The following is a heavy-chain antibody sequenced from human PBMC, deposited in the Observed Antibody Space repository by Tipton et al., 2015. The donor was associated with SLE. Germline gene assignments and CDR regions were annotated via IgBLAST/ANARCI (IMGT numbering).Heavy chain of an antibody. V-gene: IGHV3-30*04. D-gene: IGHD4-17*01. CDR2: ISYDGGNE. CDR1: GFNFSHYA. Sequence: SLRLSCAASGFNFSHYAMEWVRQAPGKGLEWVAVISYDGGNEYYADSVKGRFTISRDNAKNSLYLQMNSLRVEDTAVYYCARGYGDLDYWGQGTLVTVSS. CDR3: ARGYGDLDY. J-gene: IGHJ4*02.